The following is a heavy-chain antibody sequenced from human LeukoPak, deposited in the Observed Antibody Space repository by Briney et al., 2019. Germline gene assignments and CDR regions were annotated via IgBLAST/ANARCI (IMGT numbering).Heavy chain of an antibody. CDR1: GGSFSGYY. J-gene: IGHJ3*02. D-gene: IGHD6-19*01. V-gene: IGHV4-34*01. CDR2: INHSGST. Sequence: SETLSLTCAVYGGSFSGYYWSWIRQPPGKGLEWIGEINHSGSTNYNPSLKSRVTISVDTSKNQFSLKLSSVTAADTAVYYCARVAEHGYSSGWFDAFDIWGQGTMVTVSS. CDR3: ARVAEHGYSSGWFDAFDI.